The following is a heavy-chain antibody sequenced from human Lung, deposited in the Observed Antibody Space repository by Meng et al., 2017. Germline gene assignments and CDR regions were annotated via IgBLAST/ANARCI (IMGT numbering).Heavy chain of an antibody. J-gene: IGHJ4*02. V-gene: IGHV4-4*02. CDR1: GGSFRSSPW. CDR3: AGYSGRFSIHFDY. CDR2: FSYTGST. Sequence: GQLPEAGPRLVKPSGTLSLPGAVSGGSFRSSPWWTWVRQPPGKGLQWIGEFSYTGSTNYNPSLESRLSMSIDEAKNHISLTLTSVTAADTAVYYCAGYSGRFSIHFDYWGQGALVTVSS. D-gene: IGHD1-26*01.